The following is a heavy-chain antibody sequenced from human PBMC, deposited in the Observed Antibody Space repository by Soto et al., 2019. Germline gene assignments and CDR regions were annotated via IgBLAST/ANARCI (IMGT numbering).Heavy chain of an antibody. Sequence: SVKVSCKASGGTFSSYAISWVRQAPGQGLEWMGGIIPIFGTANYAQKFQGRVTITADESTSTAYMELSSLRSEDTAVYYCARGPEIVVDIRYYFDYWGQGTLVTVSS. J-gene: IGHJ4*02. CDR3: ARGPEIVVDIRYYFDY. D-gene: IGHD3-22*01. V-gene: IGHV1-69*13. CDR1: GGTFSSYA. CDR2: IIPIFGTA.